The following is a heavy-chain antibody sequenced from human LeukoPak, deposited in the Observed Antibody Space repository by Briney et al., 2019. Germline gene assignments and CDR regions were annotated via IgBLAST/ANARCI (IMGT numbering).Heavy chain of an antibody. CDR1: GFTFSSYA. CDR3: ARRAGDTMVRGPQQYYYYYMDV. D-gene: IGHD3-10*01. CDR2: IGGSGGST. Sequence: PGGSLRLSCAASGFTFSSYAMSWVRQAPGKGLEWVSGIGGSGGSTYYADSVKGRFTISRDNSKGTLYLQMNTLRAEDTAVYYCARRAGDTMVRGPQQYYYYYMDVWGKGTTVTVSS. J-gene: IGHJ6*03. V-gene: IGHV3-23*01.